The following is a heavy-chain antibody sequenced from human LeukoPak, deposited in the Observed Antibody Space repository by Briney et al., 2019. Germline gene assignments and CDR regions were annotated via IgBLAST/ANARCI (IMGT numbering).Heavy chain of an antibody. CDR2: IYPGDSET. J-gene: IGHJ5*02. Sequence: GESLKISCKGSGYRFTNYWIGWVRQMPGKGLEWMGIIYPGDSETRYSPSFQGQVTISADKSISTAYLQWSSLKASDTAMYYCARHKESSYDMAFDPWGQGTLVTVSS. CDR1: GYRFTNYW. CDR3: ARHKESSYDMAFDP. D-gene: IGHD3-9*01. V-gene: IGHV5-51*01.